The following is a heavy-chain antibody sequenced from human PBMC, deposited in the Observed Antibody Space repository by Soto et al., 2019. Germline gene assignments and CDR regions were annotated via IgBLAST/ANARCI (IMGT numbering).Heavy chain of an antibody. V-gene: IGHV3-74*01. J-gene: IGHJ3*02. CDR2: INNDGSDT. CDR1: GFTFTSYW. Sequence: EVQLVESGGGLGQPGGSLRLSCAASGFTFTSYWIHWVRQAPGKGLVWVSRINNDGSDTIYADSVKGRFTVSRDNAKNTLYLQMKSLRAEDTAVYFCARGGWDHAFDIWGQGTMVTVSS. D-gene: IGHD1-26*01. CDR3: ARGGWDHAFDI.